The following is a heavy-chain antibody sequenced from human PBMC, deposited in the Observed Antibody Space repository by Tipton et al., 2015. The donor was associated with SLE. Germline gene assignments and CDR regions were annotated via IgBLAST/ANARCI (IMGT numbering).Heavy chain of an antibody. Sequence: TLSLTCTVSGGSISSGGYYWSWIRQHPGKGLEWIGYIYYSGSTYYNPSLKSRVTISIDTSKNQFSLKLSSVTAADTAVYYCARKRLPVLDFDLWGRGTLVTVSS. CDR1: GGSISSGGYY. J-gene: IGHJ2*01. CDR2: IYYSGST. CDR3: ARKRLPVLDFDL. D-gene: IGHD3-16*01. V-gene: IGHV4-31*03.